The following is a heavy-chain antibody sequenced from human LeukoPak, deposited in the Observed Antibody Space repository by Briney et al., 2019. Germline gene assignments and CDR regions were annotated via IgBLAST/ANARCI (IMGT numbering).Heavy chain of an antibody. J-gene: IGHJ4*02. CDR2: IYYSGST. V-gene: IGHV4-34*01. CDR1: GGSFSGYY. CDR3: ARRGGSYYLSAPRGLDY. D-gene: IGHD1-26*01. Sequence: SETLSLTCAVYGGSFSGYYWSWIRQPPGKGLEWIGSIYYSGSTYYNPSLKSRVTISVDTSKNQFSLKLSSVTAADTAVYYCARRGGSYYLSAPRGLDYWGQGTLVTVSS.